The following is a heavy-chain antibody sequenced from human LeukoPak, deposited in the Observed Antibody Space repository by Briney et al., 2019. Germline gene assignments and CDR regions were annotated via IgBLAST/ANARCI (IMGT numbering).Heavy chain of an antibody. CDR3: ARIRRDGYSHFDY. V-gene: IGHV4-59*01. Sequence: SETLSLTCTVSGGSISSYYWSWIRQPPGKGLEWIGYIYYTGSTNYNPSPKSRVTISVDTSKNQFSLKLSSVTAADTAVYFCARIRRDGYSHFDYWGQGTLVTVSS. CDR1: GGSISSYY. J-gene: IGHJ4*02. CDR2: IYYTGST. D-gene: IGHD5-24*01.